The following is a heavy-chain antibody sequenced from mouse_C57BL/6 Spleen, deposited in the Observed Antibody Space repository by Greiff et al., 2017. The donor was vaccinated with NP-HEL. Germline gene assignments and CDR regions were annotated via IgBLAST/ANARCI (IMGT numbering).Heavy chain of an antibody. CDR3: ARGGSSSHYYAMDY. CDR1: GYTFTSYW. J-gene: IGHJ4*01. CDR2: IDPNSGGT. D-gene: IGHD1-1*01. V-gene: IGHV1-72*01. Sequence: QVHVKQPGAELVKPGASVKLSCKASGYTFTSYWMHWVKQRPGRGLEWIGRIDPNSGGTKYNEKFKSKATLTVDKPSSTAYMQLSSLTSEDSAVYYCARGGSSSHYYAMDYWGQGTSVTVSS.